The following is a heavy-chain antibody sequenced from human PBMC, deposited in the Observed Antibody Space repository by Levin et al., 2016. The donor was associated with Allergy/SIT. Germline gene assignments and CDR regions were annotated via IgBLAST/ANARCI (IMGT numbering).Heavy chain of an antibody. J-gene: IGHJ6*02. CDR3: ARGARFGELIMNSYYYGMDV. Sequence: GESLKISCAASGFTFSSYSMNWVRQAPGKGLEWVSSISSSSSYIYYADSVKGRFTISRDNAKNSLYLQMNSLRAEDTAVYYCARGARFGELIMNSYYYGMDVWGQGTSVTVSS. V-gene: IGHV3-21*01. D-gene: IGHD3-10*01. CDR2: ISSSSSYI. CDR1: GFTFSSYS.